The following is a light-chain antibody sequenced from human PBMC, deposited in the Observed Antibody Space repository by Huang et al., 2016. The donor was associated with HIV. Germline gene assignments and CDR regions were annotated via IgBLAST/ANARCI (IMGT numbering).Light chain of an antibody. Sequence: DIQMTQSPSSLSASVGDRGTISCRSSQSCSSSLDWYQQRPGKAPKLLIYAASSWQSGVPERFSGSGSGTDFSLTINSLQPEDFATYYCQQSDSTPYTFGQGTKLEIK. CDR2: AAS. CDR3: QQSDSTPYT. V-gene: IGKV1-39*01. J-gene: IGKJ2*01. CDR1: QSCSSS.